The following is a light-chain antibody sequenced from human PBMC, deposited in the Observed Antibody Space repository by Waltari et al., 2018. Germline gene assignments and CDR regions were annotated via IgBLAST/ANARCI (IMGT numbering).Light chain of an antibody. V-gene: IGKV1-39*01. Sequence: DIQMTQSPSSLSASVGDRVTITCRASQSIITYLNWYQQKPGKAPKLLIYAASSLQSGVPLRFSGSGSGTEFTLTISSLQPEDFATYYCQQSYSIPPYTFGQGTKLEIK. CDR1: QSIITY. CDR3: QQSYSIPPYT. J-gene: IGKJ2*01. CDR2: AAS.